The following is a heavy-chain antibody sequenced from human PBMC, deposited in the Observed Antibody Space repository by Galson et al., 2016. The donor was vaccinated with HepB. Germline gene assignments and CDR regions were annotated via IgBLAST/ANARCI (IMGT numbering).Heavy chain of an antibody. D-gene: IGHD4-11*01. CDR2: IYWNDNK. CDR3: VRRRWDYNHYFGG. Sequence: PALVKPTQTLTLTCTFSGFSLSTNGVGVAWVRRSPGKALEWLALIYWNDNKRYSPPLHDRLTITKDTSKNQVVLTMTNMDPVDTATYYCVRRRWDYNHYFGGWGQGTPVTVAS. J-gene: IGHJ4*02. CDR1: GFSLSTNGVG. V-gene: IGHV2-5*01.